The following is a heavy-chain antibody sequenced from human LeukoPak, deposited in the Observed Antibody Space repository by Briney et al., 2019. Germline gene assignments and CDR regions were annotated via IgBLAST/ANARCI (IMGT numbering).Heavy chain of an antibody. CDR3: ARGRYYYDGSGYAYFDY. J-gene: IGHJ4*02. D-gene: IGHD3-22*01. CDR2: INHSGST. Sequence: SETLSLTCAVYGGSFSGYYWSWIRQPPGKGLEWIGEINHSGSTNYNPSLKSRVTISVDTSKNQFSLKLSSVTAADTAVYYCARGRYYYDGSGYAYFDYWGQGTLVTVSS. V-gene: IGHV4-34*01. CDR1: GGSFSGYY.